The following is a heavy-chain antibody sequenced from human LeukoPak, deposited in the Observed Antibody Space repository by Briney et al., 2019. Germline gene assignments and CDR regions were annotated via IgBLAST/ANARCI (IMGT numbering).Heavy chain of an antibody. CDR1: GGSISSRNW. D-gene: IGHD4-17*01. J-gene: IGHJ4*02. Sequence: TSETLSLTCAVSGGSISSRNWWSWVRQPPGKGLEWIGEIYRSGSTNYNPSLKTRVTISVDKSKNQFSLKLSSVTAADTAVYYCARASHDYGDYSHFDYWGQGTLVTVSS. V-gene: IGHV4-4*02. CDR2: IYRSGST. CDR3: ARASHDYGDYSHFDY.